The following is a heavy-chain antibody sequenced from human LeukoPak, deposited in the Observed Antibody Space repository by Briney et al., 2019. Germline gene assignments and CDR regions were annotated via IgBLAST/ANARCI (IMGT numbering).Heavy chain of an antibody. D-gene: IGHD2-2*01. CDR3: ERVRGYCSSTICYRYYFDY. Sequence: SETLSLTCTVSGYSISSGYYWGWIRQPPGKGLEGIGTIYHSGSTYYNPSLKSRVTISVDTSKNQFSLELTSVTAADTAVYYCERVRGYCSSTICYRYYFDYWGQGTLVTVSS. V-gene: IGHV4-38-2*02. CDR2: IYHSGST. CDR1: GYSISSGYY. J-gene: IGHJ4*02.